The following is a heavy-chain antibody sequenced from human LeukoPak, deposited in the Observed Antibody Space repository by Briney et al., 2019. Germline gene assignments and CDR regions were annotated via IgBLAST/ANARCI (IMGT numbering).Heavy chain of an antibody. CDR2: INSDGGST. Sequence: GSLSLSCAASGFPFSSYWMHWVRQAPGKGLVWVSRINSDGGSTSYADSVKGRFTISRDDSKNTRYLQMNSLKTEDTAVYYCTTDRDQLLSEDGFDYWGQGTLVTVSS. V-gene: IGHV3-74*01. D-gene: IGHD2-2*01. CDR1: GFPFSSYW. CDR3: TTDRDQLLSEDGFDY. J-gene: IGHJ4*02.